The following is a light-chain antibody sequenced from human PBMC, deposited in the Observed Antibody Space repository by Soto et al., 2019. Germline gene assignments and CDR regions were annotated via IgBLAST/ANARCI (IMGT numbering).Light chain of an antibody. CDR2: GAS. CDR3: QQYGRSPYT. J-gene: IGKJ2*01. Sequence: EIVLTQSPGTLSLSPGERATLSCRASQSVSSSYLAWYQQKPGQAPRPLIYGASSRATGIPDRFSGSGSGTDFTLTISRLEPEDFAVYYCQQYGRSPYTFGQGTKVDIK. CDR1: QSVSSSY. V-gene: IGKV3-20*01.